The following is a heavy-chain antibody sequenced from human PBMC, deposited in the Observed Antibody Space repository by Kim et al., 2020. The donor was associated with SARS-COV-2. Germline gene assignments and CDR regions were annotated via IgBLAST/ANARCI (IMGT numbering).Heavy chain of an antibody. Sequence: SETLSLTCAVYGGSFSGYYWSWIRQPPGKGLEWIGEINHSGSTNYNPALKSRVTISVDTSKNQFSLKLSSVTAADTAVYYCAGGALPKHQRGQSSGSPQNDYWGQGTLVTVSS. D-gene: IGHD6-25*01. V-gene: IGHV4-34*01. J-gene: IGHJ4*02. CDR2: INHSGST. CDR1: GGSFSGYY. CDR3: AGGALPKHQRGQSSGSPQNDY.